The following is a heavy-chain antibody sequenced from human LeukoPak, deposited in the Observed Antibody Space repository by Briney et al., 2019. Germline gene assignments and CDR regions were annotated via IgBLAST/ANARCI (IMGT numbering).Heavy chain of an antibody. D-gene: IGHD2-2*01. CDR1: GGSFSGYY. J-gene: IGHJ4*02. CDR2: IYYSGST. V-gene: IGHV4-34*01. CDR3: ARLLVPAAYFDY. Sequence: SETLSLTCAVYGGSFSGYYWSWIRQPPGKGLEWIGSIYYSGSTYYNPSLKSRVTISVDTSKNQFSLKLSSVTAADTAVYYCARLLVPAAYFDYWGQGTLVTVSS.